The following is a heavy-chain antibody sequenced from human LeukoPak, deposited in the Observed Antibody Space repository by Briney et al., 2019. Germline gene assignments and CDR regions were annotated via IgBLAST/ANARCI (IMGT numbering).Heavy chain of an antibody. CDR2: IYYSGST. D-gene: IGHD2-15*01. CDR3: ARRIPLGYCSGGSCYRTPLHTDP. V-gene: IGHV4-59*08. CDR1: GGSISSYY. J-gene: IGHJ5*02. Sequence: SETLSLTCTVSGGSISSYYWSWIRQPPGKGLEWIGYIYYSGSTNYNPSLKSRVTISVDTSKNQFSLKLSSVTAADTAVYYCARRIPLGYCSGGSCYRTPLHTDPWGQGTLVTVSS.